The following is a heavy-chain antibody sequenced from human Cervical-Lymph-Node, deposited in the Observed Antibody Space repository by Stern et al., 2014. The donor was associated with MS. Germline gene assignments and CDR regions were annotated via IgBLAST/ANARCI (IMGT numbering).Heavy chain of an antibody. CDR3: AREAVRYYYYGMDV. D-gene: IGHD6-25*01. V-gene: IGHV3-30*01. J-gene: IGHJ6*02. Sequence: QMQLVQSGGGVVQPGRSLRLSCAASGFTFSSYAMHWVRQAPGKGLEWVAVISYDGSNKYYADSVKGRFTISRDNSKNTLYLQMNSLRAEDTAVYYCAREAVRYYYYGMDVWGQGTTVTVSS. CDR1: GFTFSSYA. CDR2: ISYDGSNK.